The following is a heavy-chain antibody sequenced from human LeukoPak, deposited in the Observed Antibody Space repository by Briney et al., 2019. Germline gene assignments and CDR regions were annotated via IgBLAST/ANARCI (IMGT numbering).Heavy chain of an antibody. D-gene: IGHD3-10*01. CDR3: AKVAKYYYGSETYYFFEH. V-gene: IGHV3-7*01. J-gene: IGHJ4*02. Sequence: PGGSLRLSCAASGFTFSRYWMSWVRQAPGKGLEWVANIKEDGGEKLHVDSVKGRFTISRDDAKRSLYLQMNSLRVEDTAVYCCAKVAKYYYGSETYYFFEHWGQGTPVTASS. CDR2: IKEDGGEK. CDR1: GFTFSRYW.